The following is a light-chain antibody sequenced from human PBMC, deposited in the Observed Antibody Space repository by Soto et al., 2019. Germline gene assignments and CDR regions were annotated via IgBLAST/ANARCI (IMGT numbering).Light chain of an antibody. CDR3: CSYAGGSTGL. CDR2: EGS. J-gene: IGLJ3*02. V-gene: IGLV2-23*01. Sequence: QSALTQPASVSGSPGQSITISCAGTSADVGSYNLVSWYQQFPGKAPKLMIYEGSERPSGVSNRFSGSKSGNTASLTISGLQAEDEANYHCCSYAGGSTGLFGGGTQLTVL. CDR1: SADVGSYNL.